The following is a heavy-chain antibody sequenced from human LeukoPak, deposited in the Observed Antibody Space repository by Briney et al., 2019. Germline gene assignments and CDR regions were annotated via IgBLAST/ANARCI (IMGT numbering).Heavy chain of an antibody. Sequence: ASVKVSCKASGYTFTTYDINWVRQAPGQGLEWLGWLSPTSGNTGYAQKFQGRVTMTRDTSTSTVYMELSSLTSDDTAVYYCARGEAIVGSYWGQGTLVTASS. D-gene: IGHD1-26*01. CDR2: LSPTSGNT. CDR1: GYTFTTYD. V-gene: IGHV1-8*01. CDR3: ARGEAIVGSY. J-gene: IGHJ4*02.